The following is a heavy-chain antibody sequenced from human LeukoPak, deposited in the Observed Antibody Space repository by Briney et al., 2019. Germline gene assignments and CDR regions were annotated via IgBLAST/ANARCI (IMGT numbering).Heavy chain of an antibody. CDR1: GFTFSSYE. D-gene: IGHD6-6*01. CDR2: ISSSGSTI. Sequence: GGSLRLSCAASGFTFSSYEMNWVRQAPGKGLEWVSYISSSGSTIYYADSVKGRFTISRDNAKNSLYLQMNSLRAGDTAVYYCARDYEGSSSFDYWGQGTLVTVSS. CDR3: ARDYEGSSSFDY. J-gene: IGHJ4*02. V-gene: IGHV3-48*03.